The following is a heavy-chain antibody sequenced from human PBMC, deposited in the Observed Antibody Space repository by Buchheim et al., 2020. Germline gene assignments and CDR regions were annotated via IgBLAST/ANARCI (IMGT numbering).Heavy chain of an antibody. Sequence: QVQLVESGGGVVQPGRSLRLSCAASGFTFSSYAMHWVRQAPGKGLEWVAVISYDGSNKYYADSVKGRFTISRDNSKNPLYLQMNSLRAEDTAVYYCARDTSSSWYYYYYYYGMDVWDQGTT. V-gene: IGHV3-30*14. D-gene: IGHD6-13*01. CDR2: ISYDGSNK. J-gene: IGHJ6*02. CDR3: ARDTSSSWYYYYYYYGMDV. CDR1: GFTFSSYA.